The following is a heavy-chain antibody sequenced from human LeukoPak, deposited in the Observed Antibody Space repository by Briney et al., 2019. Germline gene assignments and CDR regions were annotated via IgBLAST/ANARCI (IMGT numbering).Heavy chain of an antibody. V-gene: IGHV3-49*03. CDR2: IRSKAYGGTT. CDR1: GFTFGDYA. CDR3: TRDKDHAFDI. Sequence: QPGRSLRLSCTVSGFTFGDYAMIWFRQAPGKGLEWVGFIRSKAYGGTTEYAASVKGRFTISRDDSKSIAYLQMNSLKTEDTAVYYCTRDKDHAFDIWGQGTTVTVSS. J-gene: IGHJ3*02.